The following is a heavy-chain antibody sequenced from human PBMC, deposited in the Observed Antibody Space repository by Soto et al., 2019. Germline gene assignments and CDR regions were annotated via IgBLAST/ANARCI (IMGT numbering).Heavy chain of an antibody. CDR2: IYYSGST. CDR3: ARDPTSGGMDV. V-gene: IGHV4-31*03. Sequence: TLSPTRPFSCCSLHSGGFYWGWVRQRPGKGLEWIGYIYYSGSTYYNPSLKSRVTISVDTSKNQFSLKLSSVTAADTAVYYCARDPTSGGMDVWGQGTTVTVSS. CDR1: CCSLHSGGFY. D-gene: IGHD1-1*01. J-gene: IGHJ6*02.